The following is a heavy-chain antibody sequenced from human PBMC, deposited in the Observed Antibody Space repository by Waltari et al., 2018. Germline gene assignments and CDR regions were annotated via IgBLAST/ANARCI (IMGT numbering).Heavy chain of an antibody. Sequence: QVQLVQSGAEVKKPGSSEKVSCKASGGTLSSYAISGVRQAPGQGLEWMGGIIPIFGTANYAQKFQGRVTITADKSTSTAYMELTSLRSEDTAVYYCATSPLRFLEWVNWFDPWGQGTLVTVSS. CDR1: GGTLSSYA. CDR3: ATSPLRFLEWVNWFDP. CDR2: IIPIFGTA. D-gene: IGHD3-3*01. V-gene: IGHV1-69*14. J-gene: IGHJ5*02.